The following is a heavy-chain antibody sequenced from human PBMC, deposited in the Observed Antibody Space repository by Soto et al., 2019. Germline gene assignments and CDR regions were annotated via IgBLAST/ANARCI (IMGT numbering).Heavy chain of an antibody. CDR2: LFGSGAGI. Sequence: EVQLLESGGGLVQPGGSLRLSCVASGFTFSTYAMSWVRQAPGKGLEWVSGLFGSGAGIAYADSVKGRFTISRDNSKNTLYLQMYSLRAEDTAIYYCAKDRQPDGFWPFDHWGQGTLITVSS. CDR1: GFTFSTYA. V-gene: IGHV3-23*01. D-gene: IGHD3-3*01. J-gene: IGHJ4*02. CDR3: AKDRQPDGFWPFDH.